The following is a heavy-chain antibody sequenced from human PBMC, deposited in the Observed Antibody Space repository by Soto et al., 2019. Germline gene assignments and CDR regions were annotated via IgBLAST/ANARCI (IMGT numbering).Heavy chain of an antibody. Sequence: SETLSLTCAVYGGSFSGYYWSWIRQPPGKGLEWIGEINHSGSTNYNPSLKSRVTISVDTSKNQFSLKLSSVTAADTAVYYCARQPSTQYDYIWGSYRMEKDYWGQGTLVTVSS. CDR2: INHSGST. CDR1: GGSFSGYY. D-gene: IGHD3-16*02. V-gene: IGHV4-34*01. CDR3: ARQPSTQYDYIWGSYRMEKDY. J-gene: IGHJ4*02.